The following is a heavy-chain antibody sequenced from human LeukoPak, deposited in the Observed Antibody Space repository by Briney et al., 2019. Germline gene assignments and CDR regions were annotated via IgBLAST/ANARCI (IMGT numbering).Heavy chain of an antibody. V-gene: IGHV4-61*08. Sequence: PSETLSLTCTVSGGSISSGGYYWSWIRQPPGKGLEWIGYIYYSGSTNYNPSLKSRVTISVDTSKNQFSLKLSSVTAADTAVYYCAGSTITYYYGMDVWGQGTTVTVSS. D-gene: IGHD1-7*01. CDR3: AGSTITYYYGMDV. CDR2: IYYSGST. CDR1: GGSISSGGYY. J-gene: IGHJ6*02.